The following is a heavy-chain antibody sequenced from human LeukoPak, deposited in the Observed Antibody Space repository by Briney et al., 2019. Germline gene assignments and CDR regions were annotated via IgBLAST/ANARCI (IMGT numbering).Heavy chain of an antibody. Sequence: AGGSLRLSCAASGFTFSSYGMHWVRQASGKGLEWVAVIWYDGSNKYYADSVKGRFTISRDNSKNTLYLQMNSLRAEDTAVYYCARDHYCSSTSCYGGPGYYYGMDVWGQGTTVTVSS. J-gene: IGHJ6*02. CDR3: ARDHYCSSTSCYGGPGYYYGMDV. D-gene: IGHD2-2*01. CDR2: IWYDGSNK. V-gene: IGHV3-33*01. CDR1: GFTFSSYG.